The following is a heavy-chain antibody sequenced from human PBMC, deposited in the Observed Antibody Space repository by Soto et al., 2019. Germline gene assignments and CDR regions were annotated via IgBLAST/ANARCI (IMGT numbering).Heavy chain of an antibody. Sequence: GGSLRLSCAASGFTFSSYWMSWVRQAPGKGLEWVANIKQDGSEKYYVDSVKGRFTISRDNAKNSLYLQMNSLRAEDTAVYYCARPEPSMVRGVITSGTLVGWFDPWGQGTLVTVSS. CDR2: IKQDGSEK. D-gene: IGHD3-10*01. V-gene: IGHV3-7*01. CDR3: ARPEPSMVRGVITSGTLVGWFDP. J-gene: IGHJ5*02. CDR1: GFTFSSYW.